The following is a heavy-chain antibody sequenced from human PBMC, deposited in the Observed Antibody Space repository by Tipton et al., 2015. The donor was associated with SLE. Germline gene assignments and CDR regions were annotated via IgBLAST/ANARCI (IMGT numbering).Heavy chain of an antibody. CDR2: ISRSGDRR. J-gene: IGHJ3*02. CDR3: ARGGYRYGPGAFDI. V-gene: IGHV3-23*01. CDR1: GFSFKNYA. Sequence: SLRLSCADSGFSFKNYAMTWVRQAPGKGLEWVSGISRSGDRRYYADSVKGRFTISRDNSKNTLYLQMNSLRAEDTAVYYCARGGYRYGPGAFDIWGQGTMVTVSS. D-gene: IGHD5-18*01.